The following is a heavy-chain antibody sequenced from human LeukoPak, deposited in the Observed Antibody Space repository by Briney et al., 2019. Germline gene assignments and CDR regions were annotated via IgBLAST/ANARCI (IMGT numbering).Heavy chain of an antibody. D-gene: IGHD3-10*01. Sequence: GRSLRLSCAASGFTFSSYGMHWVRQAPGKGLEWVAVISYDGSNKYYADSVKGRFTISRDNSKNTLYLQMNSLGAEDTAVYYCAKDRGTMVRGVLYYFDYWGQGTLVTVSS. J-gene: IGHJ4*02. CDR3: AKDRGTMVRGVLYYFDY. CDR2: ISYDGSNK. V-gene: IGHV3-30*18. CDR1: GFTFSSYG.